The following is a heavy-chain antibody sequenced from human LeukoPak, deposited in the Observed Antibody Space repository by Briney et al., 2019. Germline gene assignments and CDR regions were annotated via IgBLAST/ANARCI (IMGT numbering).Heavy chain of an antibody. CDR1: GFTFNSYG. V-gene: IGHV3-33*01. J-gene: IGHJ3*01. Sequence: GGSLRLSCAASGFTFNSYGMHWVRQAPGKGLGWVAVIWYDGSNNCYADSVKGRFTISRDNSKNTLYLEMNSLRAEDTAVYYCARETSGSRLYSFDLWGQGTMVTVSS. CDR2: IWYDGSNN. D-gene: IGHD1-26*01. CDR3: ARETSGSRLYSFDL.